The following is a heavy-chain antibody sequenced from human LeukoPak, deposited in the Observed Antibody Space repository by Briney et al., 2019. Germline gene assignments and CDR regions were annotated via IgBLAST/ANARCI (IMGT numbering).Heavy chain of an antibody. CDR3: ARSRTGSYFDY. Sequence: GGSLRLSCAASGFTFSSYSINWVRQAPGKGLEWVSYISSSRSSIYYADSVKGRFTISRDNAKNSLHLQMNSLRGEDTAVYYCARSRTGSYFDYWGQGTLVTVSS. D-gene: IGHD2-15*01. CDR1: GFTFSSYS. J-gene: IGHJ4*02. V-gene: IGHV3-48*01. CDR2: ISSSRSSI.